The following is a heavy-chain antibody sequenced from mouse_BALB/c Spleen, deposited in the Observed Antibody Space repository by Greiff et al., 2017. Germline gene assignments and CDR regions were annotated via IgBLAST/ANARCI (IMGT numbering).Heavy chain of an antibody. Sequence: EVQLQQSGPELVKPGASVKISCKASGYTFTDYNMHWVKQSHGKSLEWIGYIYPYNGGTGYNQKFKSKATLTVDNSSSTAYMQLSSLTSEDSAVYYCARVEKFITTATPFAYWGQGTLVTVSA. CDR3: ARVEKFITTATPFAY. V-gene: IGHV1S29*02. D-gene: IGHD1-2*01. J-gene: IGHJ3*01. CDR1: GYTFTDYN. CDR2: IYPYNGGT.